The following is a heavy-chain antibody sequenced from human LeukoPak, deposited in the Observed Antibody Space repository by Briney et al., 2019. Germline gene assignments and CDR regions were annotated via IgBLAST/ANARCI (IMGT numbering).Heavy chain of an antibody. V-gene: IGHV1-3*01. CDR3: ARGPPPYRWWLRYMFDY. Sequence: ASVKVSCTASGYTFTSYAMHWVRQAPGQRLEWMGWINAGNGNTKYSQKFQGRVTITRDTSASTAYMELSSLRSEDTAVYYCARGPPPYRWWLRYMFDYWGQGTLVTVSS. J-gene: IGHJ4*02. CDR2: INAGNGNT. CDR1: GYTFTSYA. D-gene: IGHD5-12*01.